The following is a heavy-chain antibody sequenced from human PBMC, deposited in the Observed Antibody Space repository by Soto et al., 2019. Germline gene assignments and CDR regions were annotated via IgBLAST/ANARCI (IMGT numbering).Heavy chain of an antibody. V-gene: IGHV3-11*01. D-gene: IGHD1-26*01. J-gene: IGHJ4*02. Sequence: LRLSCAASRFSFSDYYMTWIRQAPGKGLESVSYISSSGTTIFYADSVKGRFTISRDNAKKSLYLQMNSLRAEDTAVYYCASQDVVGATSRYWGQGTLVTVSS. CDR3: ASQDVVGATSRY. CDR1: RFSFSDYY. CDR2: ISSSGTTI.